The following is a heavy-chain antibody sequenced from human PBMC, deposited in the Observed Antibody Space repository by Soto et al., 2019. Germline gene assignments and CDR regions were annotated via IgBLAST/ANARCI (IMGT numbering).Heavy chain of an antibody. V-gene: IGHV3-30-3*01. D-gene: IGHD2-21*02. CDR1: GFSFSSYV. CDR3: AGVYYGGDSVNNF. J-gene: IGHJ4*02. CDR2: TSYDGNNR. Sequence: VLLVESGGGLVKPGGSLRLSCAASGFSFSSYVLSWVRQAPGRGLEWVAATSYDGNNRYYADSVKGRFIISRDNSKNTLDLEMETPRPEDTAVYYCAGVYYGGDSVNNFWGQGTPVTVSS.